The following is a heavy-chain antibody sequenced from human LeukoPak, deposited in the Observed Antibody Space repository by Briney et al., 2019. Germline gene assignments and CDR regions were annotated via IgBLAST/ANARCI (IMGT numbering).Heavy chain of an antibody. Sequence: GRSLRLSCAASGFTFSSYAMHWVRQAPGKGLEWVAVISYDGSNKYYAVSVKGRFTISRDNSKNTLYLQMNSLRAEDTAVYYCARSQGVRGVLTRRGYFDYWGQGTLVTVSS. V-gene: IGHV3-30*04. J-gene: IGHJ4*02. CDR2: ISYDGSNK. CDR3: ARSQGVRGVLTRRGYFDY. CDR1: GFTFSSYA. D-gene: IGHD3-10*01.